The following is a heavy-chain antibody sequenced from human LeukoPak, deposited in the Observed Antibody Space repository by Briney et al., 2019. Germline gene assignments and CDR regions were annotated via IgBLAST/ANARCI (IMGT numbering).Heavy chain of an antibody. CDR1: GFTFSSYA. CDR3: ARGAHCSGGSCYSWDYYGMDV. Sequence: GRSLRLSCAASGFTFSSYAMHWVRQAPGKGLEWVAVISYDGSNKYYADSVKGRFTISRDNSKSTLYLQMNSLRAEDTAVYYCARGAHCSGGSCYSWDYYGMDVWGQGTTVTVSS. CDR2: ISYDGSNK. V-gene: IGHV3-30-3*01. J-gene: IGHJ6*02. D-gene: IGHD2-15*01.